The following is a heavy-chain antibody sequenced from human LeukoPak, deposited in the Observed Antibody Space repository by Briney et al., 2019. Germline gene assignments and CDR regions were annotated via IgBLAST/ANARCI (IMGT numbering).Heavy chain of an antibody. J-gene: IGHJ5*02. CDR2: IYYSGST. V-gene: IGHV4-61*01. CDR3: ARGHAPMVRGAFPFDP. CDR1: GGSISSGSYY. D-gene: IGHD3-10*01. Sequence: SETLSLTCTVSGGSISSGSYYWSWIRQPPGKRLEWIGYIYYSGSTNYNPSLKSRVTISVDTSKNQFSLKLSSVTAADTAVYYCARGHAPMVRGAFPFDPWGQGTLVTVSS.